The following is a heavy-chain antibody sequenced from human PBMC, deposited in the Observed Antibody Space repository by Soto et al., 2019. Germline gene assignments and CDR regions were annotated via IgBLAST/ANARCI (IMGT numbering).Heavy chain of an antibody. J-gene: IGHJ5*02. D-gene: IGHD2-2*01. Sequence: SETLSLTCAVYGGSFSGYYWSWIRQPPGKGLEWIGEINHSGSTNYNPSLKSRVTISVDTSKNQFSLKLSSVTAADTAVYYCARGRQLLFRWFDPWGQGTLVT. CDR2: INHSGST. V-gene: IGHV4-34*01. CDR1: GGSFSGYY. CDR3: ARGRQLLFRWFDP.